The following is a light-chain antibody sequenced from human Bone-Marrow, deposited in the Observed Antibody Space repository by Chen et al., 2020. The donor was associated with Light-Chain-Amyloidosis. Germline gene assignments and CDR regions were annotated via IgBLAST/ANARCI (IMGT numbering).Light chain of an antibody. CDR1: KLGDKY. V-gene: IGLV3-1*01. J-gene: IGLJ2*01. Sequence: SSELTQPPSVSVSPGQTANITCSGDKLGDKYVCWYQQKPGQSPVVVIYQDTKRPSGIPERFSGSNSGSTATLTIGGTQTMDEADYYCQAWDSSTVVFGGGTRLTVL. CDR3: QAWDSSTVV. CDR2: QDT.